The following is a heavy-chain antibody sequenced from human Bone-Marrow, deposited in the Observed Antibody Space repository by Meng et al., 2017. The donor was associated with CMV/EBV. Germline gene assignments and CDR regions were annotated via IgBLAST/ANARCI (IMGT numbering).Heavy chain of an antibody. V-gene: IGHV3-30*04. CDR2: ISYDGSNK. Sequence: SLKISCAASGFTFSSYAMHWVRQAPGKGLAWVAVISYDGSNKYYADSVEGRFTISRDNSKTTLYLQMNSLRAEDTAVYYGARSPDIVGAPWGWTNWFDPWGQGTLVTVSS. J-gene: IGHJ5*02. D-gene: IGHD1-26*01. CDR3: ARSPDIVGAPWGWTNWFDP. CDR1: GFTFSSYA.